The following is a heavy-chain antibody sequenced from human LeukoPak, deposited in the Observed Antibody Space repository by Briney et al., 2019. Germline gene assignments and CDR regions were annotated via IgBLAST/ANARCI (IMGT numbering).Heavy chain of an antibody. D-gene: IGHD6-13*01. CDR3: ARVLEEAAAGEYNWFDP. J-gene: IGHJ5*02. CDR1: GGSISSYY. V-gene: IGHV4-59*08. CDR2: IYYSGST. Sequence: PSETLSLTCTVSGGSISSYYWSWIRQPPGKGLEWIGYIYYSGSTNYNPSLKSRVTISVDTSKNQFSLKLSSVTAADTAVYYCARVLEEAAAGEYNWFDPWGQGTLVTVSS.